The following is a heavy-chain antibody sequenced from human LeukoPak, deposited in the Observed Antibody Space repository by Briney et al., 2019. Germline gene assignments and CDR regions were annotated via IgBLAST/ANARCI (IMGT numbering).Heavy chain of an antibody. J-gene: IGHJ6*03. CDR2: IYPGDSDT. V-gene: IGHV5-51*01. D-gene: IGHD1-1*01. CDR1: GYSFTSYW. Sequence: GESLKISCKGSGYSFTSYWIGWVRQMPGKGLEWMGIIYPGDSDTRYSPSFQGQVTISADKSISTAYLRWSSLKASDTAMYYRARHSTGTYYYYYYMDVWGKGTTVTVSS. CDR3: ARHSTGTYYYYYYMDV.